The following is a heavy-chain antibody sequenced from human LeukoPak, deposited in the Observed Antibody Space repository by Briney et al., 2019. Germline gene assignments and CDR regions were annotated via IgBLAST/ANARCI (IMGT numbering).Heavy chain of an antibody. CDR2: ISGSGGTT. Sequence: GGSLRLSCAASGFTFSRYAMSWVRQAPGKGLEWVSAISGSGGTTYYADSVKGRFTISRDNAKNSLYLQMNSLRAEDTAVYYCTRDLAVAGTNYWGQGTLVTVSS. CDR1: GFTFSRYA. J-gene: IGHJ4*02. D-gene: IGHD6-19*01. CDR3: TRDLAVAGTNY. V-gene: IGHV3-23*01.